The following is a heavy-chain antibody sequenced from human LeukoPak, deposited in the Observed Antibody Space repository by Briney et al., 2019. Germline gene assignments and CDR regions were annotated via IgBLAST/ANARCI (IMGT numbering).Heavy chain of an antibody. V-gene: IGHV3-23*01. CDR3: AKGLLRTDYSGYGRLDY. D-gene: IGHD5-12*01. CDR2: ISGSGGST. Sequence: GSLRLSCAASGFTFSSYAMSWVRQAPGKGLEWVSAISGSGGSTYYADSVKGRFTISRGNSKNTLYLQMNSLRAEDTAVYYCAKGLLRTDYSGYGRLDYWGQGALVTVSS. J-gene: IGHJ4*02. CDR1: GFTFSSYA.